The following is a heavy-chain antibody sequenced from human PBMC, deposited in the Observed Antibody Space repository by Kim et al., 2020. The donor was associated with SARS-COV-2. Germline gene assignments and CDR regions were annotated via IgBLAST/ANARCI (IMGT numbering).Heavy chain of an antibody. J-gene: IGHJ6*02. CDR1: GYTFTSYG. CDR2: ISAYNGNT. CDR3: ARDRGRSYDSSGYYYLYYYYGMDD. V-gene: IGHV1-18*01. D-gene: IGHD3-22*01. Sequence: VKVSCKASGYTFTSYGISWVRQAPGQGLEWMGWISAYNGNTNYAQKLQGRVTMTTDTSTSTAYMELRSLRSDDTAVYYCARDRGRSYDSSGYYYLYYYYGMDDWSQGTTVTVSS.